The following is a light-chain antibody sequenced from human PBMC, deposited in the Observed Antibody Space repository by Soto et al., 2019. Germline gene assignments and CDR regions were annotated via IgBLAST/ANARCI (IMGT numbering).Light chain of an antibody. Sequence: QSALTQPASVSGSPGQSITISCTGTSSDVGGYNYVSWYQQLPGKAPKLMIYDVSDRPSGVSNRFSGSKSGNTASLTISGLQAEDEADYYCIAYTGSSTSYVFGSGTKLTVL. CDR1: SSDVGGYNY. CDR3: IAYTGSSTSYV. J-gene: IGLJ1*01. V-gene: IGLV2-14*01. CDR2: DVS.